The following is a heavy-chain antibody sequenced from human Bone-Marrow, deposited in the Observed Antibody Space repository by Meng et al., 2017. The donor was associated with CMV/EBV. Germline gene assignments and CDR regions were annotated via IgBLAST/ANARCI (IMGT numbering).Heavy chain of an antibody. V-gene: IGHV4-39*07. Sequence: SETLSLTCTVSGGSISSSSYYWGWIRQPPGKGLEWIGSIYHSGSTYYNPSLKSRVTISVDTSKNQFSLKLSSVTAADTAVYYCARVLRIAARSGAFDYWGQGTLVTVSS. J-gene: IGHJ4*02. CDR2: IYHSGST. CDR1: GGSISSSSYY. D-gene: IGHD6-6*01. CDR3: ARVLRIAARSGAFDY.